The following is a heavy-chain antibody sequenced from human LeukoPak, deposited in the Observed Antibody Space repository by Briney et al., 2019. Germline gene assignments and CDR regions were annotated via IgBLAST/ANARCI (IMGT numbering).Heavy chain of an antibody. J-gene: IGHJ3*02. CDR1: GFTFNSYS. CDR3: AKVSLRWSYSSDAFDI. V-gene: IGHV3-21*04. Sequence: GGSLRLSCAASGFTFNSYSMNWVRQAPGKGLEWVSSISSSSSYLYYADSVKGRFTVSRDNAKNSLYLQMNSLRAEDMALYYCAKVSLRWSYSSDAFDIWGQGTMVTVSS. CDR2: ISSSSSYL. D-gene: IGHD4-23*01.